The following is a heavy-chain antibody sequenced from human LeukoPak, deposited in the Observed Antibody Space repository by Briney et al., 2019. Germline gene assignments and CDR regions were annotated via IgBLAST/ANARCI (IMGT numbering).Heavy chain of an antibody. CDR3: AKDLPHNYYDSSGYAPIDY. Sequence: GGSLRLSCAASGFTFSNYTMHWVRQAPGKGLEWVAFISYDGSNKYYADSVKGRFTISRDNSKNTLYLQMNSLRAEDTAVYYCAKDLPHNYYDSSGYAPIDYWGQGTLVTVSS. J-gene: IGHJ4*02. CDR2: ISYDGSNK. V-gene: IGHV3-30*04. D-gene: IGHD3-22*01. CDR1: GFTFSNYT.